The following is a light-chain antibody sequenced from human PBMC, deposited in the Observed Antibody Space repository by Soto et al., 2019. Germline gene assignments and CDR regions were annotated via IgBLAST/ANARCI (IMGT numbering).Light chain of an antibody. V-gene: IGKV3-20*01. CDR2: GAS. Sequence: EIVLTQSPGTLSLSPGERATLSCRASQSVSSIYLAWYQQKPGQAPRLLIYGASSRATGIPDRFSGSGSGTDFTLTISSLEPEDFAVYYCQQYGGSPQTFGQGTKVDIK. CDR3: QQYGGSPQT. J-gene: IGKJ1*01. CDR1: QSVSSIY.